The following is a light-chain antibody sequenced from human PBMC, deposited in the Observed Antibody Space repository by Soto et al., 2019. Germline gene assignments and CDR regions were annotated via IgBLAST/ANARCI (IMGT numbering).Light chain of an antibody. V-gene: IGKV1-39*01. CDR3: QQSYSPLWT. CDR2: AAS. J-gene: IGKJ1*01. Sequence: DIQLTQSPSSLSASVGDTVTITCLASQSISNYLSWYQHKPGKAPKVLIYAASSLQRGVPSRFSGSGSGTDFTLIISSLQPEDFATYYCQQSYSPLWTFGQGTKVEI. CDR1: QSISNY.